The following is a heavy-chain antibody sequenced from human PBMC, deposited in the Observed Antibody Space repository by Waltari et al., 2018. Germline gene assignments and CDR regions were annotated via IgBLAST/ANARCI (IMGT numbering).Heavy chain of an antibody. J-gene: IGHJ4*02. Sequence: EVQLVESGGGLLQPGGSLRLPCAASGLSISGDWIHWVRQAPGKGLVWVSRIHSDGRSTSYADSVRGRFTISRDNAKNTVYLQMNSLRADDTAVYFCARDGLGSSHDYWGQGTLVTVSS. V-gene: IGHV3-74*01. CDR3: ARDGLGSSHDY. CDR2: IHSDGRST. D-gene: IGHD6-6*01. CDR1: GLSISGDW.